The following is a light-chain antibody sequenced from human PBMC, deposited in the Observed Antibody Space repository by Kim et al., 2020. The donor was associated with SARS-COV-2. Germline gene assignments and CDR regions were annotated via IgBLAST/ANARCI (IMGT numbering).Light chain of an antibody. Sequence: IVMTQSPATLSVSPGERATLSCRASQSVSSKLAWYQQRPGQAPRLLIYGASTRAPGIPARFSASGSVTEFTLVIGSLQPEDFAVYYCQQYNIWRTFGQGTKVDIK. V-gene: IGKV3-15*01. CDR3: QQYNIWRT. CDR1: QSVSSK. J-gene: IGKJ1*01. CDR2: GAS.